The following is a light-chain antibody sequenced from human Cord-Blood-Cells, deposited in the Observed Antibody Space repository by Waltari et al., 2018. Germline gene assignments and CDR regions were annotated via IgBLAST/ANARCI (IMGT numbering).Light chain of an antibody. V-gene: IGLV3-21*04. J-gene: IGLJ3*02. CDR1: NIGSKS. CDR3: QVWDSSSDQV. CDR2: YDS. Sequence: SYVLTQPPSVSVAPGKTARITCGGNNIGSKSVHWYQQKPGQAPVLVIYYDSDRPSGIPERFSGSNSGNTATLTINRVEAGDEADYYCQVWDSSSDQVFGGGTKLTVL.